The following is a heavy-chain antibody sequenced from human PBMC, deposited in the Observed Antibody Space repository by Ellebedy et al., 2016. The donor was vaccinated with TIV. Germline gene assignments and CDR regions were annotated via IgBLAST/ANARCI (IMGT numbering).Heavy chain of an antibody. V-gene: IGHV1-69*13. J-gene: IGHJ4*02. D-gene: IGHD3-10*01. CDR1: GGTFNSHA. CDR3: ARGGAYYHRYFDD. Sequence: SVKVSCKASGGTFNSHAISWVRQAPGQGLEWMGGITGMFRTVNSAQKFQGRVTITADEFMTTAYMELSSLRSEDTAVYYCARGGAYYHRYFDDWGQGTLVTVSS. CDR2: ITGMFRTV.